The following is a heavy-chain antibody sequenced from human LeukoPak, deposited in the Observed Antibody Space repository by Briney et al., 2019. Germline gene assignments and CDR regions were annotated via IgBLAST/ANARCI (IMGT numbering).Heavy chain of an antibody. J-gene: IGHJ6*03. CDR1: GFTVSSNY. D-gene: IGHD3-22*01. Sequence: GGSLRLSCAASGFTVSSNYMSWVRQAPGKGLEWVAVISYDGSNKYYADSVKGRFTISRDNSKNTLYLQMNSLRAEDTAVYYCARDRVSDSSGYYYFYYYYYMDVWGKGTTVTASS. CDR2: ISYDGSNK. V-gene: IGHV3-30*03. CDR3: ARDRVSDSSGYYYFYYYYYMDV.